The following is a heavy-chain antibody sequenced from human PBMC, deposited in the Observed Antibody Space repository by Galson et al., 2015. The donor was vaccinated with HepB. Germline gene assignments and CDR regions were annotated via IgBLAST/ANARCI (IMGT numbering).Heavy chain of an antibody. V-gene: IGHV1-24*01. Sequence: SVKVSCKVSGYTLTELSMHWVRQAPGKGLEWMGGFDPEDGETIYAQKFQGRVTMTEDTSTDTAYMELSSLRSEDTAVYYCATVARYFDSYYYYYGMDVWGQGTTVTVSS. CDR2: FDPEDGET. CDR3: ATVARYFDSYYYYYGMDV. J-gene: IGHJ6*02. D-gene: IGHD3-9*01. CDR1: GYTLTELS.